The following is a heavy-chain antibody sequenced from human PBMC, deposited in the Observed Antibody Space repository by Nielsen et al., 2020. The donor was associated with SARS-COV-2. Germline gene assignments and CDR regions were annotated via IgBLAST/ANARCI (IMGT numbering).Heavy chain of an antibody. D-gene: IGHD6-19*01. J-gene: IGHJ4*02. V-gene: IGHV4-39*01. CDR3: ARVPGYSSGGDYFDY. CDR2: IYYSGST. Sequence: WIRQPPGKGLEWIGYIYYSGSTYYNPSLKSRVTISVDTSKNQFSLKLSSATAADTAVYYCARVPGYSSGGDYFDYWGQGTLVTVSS.